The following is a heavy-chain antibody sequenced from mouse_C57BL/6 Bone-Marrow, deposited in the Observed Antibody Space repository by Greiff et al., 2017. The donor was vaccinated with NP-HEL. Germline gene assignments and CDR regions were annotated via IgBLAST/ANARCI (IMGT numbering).Heavy chain of an antibody. V-gene: IGHV1-69*01. CDR1: GYTFTSYW. CDR2: IDPSDSYT. CDR3: ATLMVTNFYYYAMDY. J-gene: IGHJ4*01. D-gene: IGHD2-1*01. Sequence: QVQLQQPGAELVMPGASVKLSCKASGYTFTSYWMHWVKQRPGQGLEWIGEIDPSDSYTNYNQQLKGKSTLTVDKSSSTAYMQLSSLTSEDSAVYYCATLMVTNFYYYAMDYWGQGTSVTVSS.